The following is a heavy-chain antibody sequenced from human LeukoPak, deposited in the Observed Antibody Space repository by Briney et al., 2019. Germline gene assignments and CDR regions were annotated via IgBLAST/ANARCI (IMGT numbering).Heavy chain of an antibody. Sequence: PSETLSLTCAVSGYSIRSGYYWGWIRQPPGKGLEWIGSIYHSGSTYYNPSLKSRVTISVDTSKNQFSMKLSSVTAADTATYYCAGWSGELLSLFAYWGQGTLVTDYS. J-gene: IGHJ4*02. V-gene: IGHV4-38-2*01. CDR3: AGWSGELLSLFAY. CDR1: GYSIRSGYY. CDR2: IYHSGST. D-gene: IGHD3-10*01.